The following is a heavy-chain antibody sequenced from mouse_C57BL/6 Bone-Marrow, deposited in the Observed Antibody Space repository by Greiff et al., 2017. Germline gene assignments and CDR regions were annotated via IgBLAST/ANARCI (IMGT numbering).Heavy chain of an antibody. D-gene: IGHD2-4*01. J-gene: IGHJ3*01. V-gene: IGHV5-2*01. CDR2: INSDGGST. Sequence: EVQLQESGGGLVQPGESLKLSCESNEYEFPSHDMSWVRKTPEKRLELVAAINSDGGSTYYPDTMEGRFIISRDNTKKTLYLQMSSLRSEDTALYYCATRGYDYDWFAYWGQGTLVTVSA. CDR1: EYEFPSHD. CDR3: ATRGYDYDWFAY.